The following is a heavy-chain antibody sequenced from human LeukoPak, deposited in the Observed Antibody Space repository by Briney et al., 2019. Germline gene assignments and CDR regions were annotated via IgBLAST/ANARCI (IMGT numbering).Heavy chain of an antibody. CDR2: IIPIFGTA. Sequence: SVKVSCKASGGTFSSYAISWVRQAPGQGLEWVGGIIPIFGTADYAQKFQGRVTITTDESTSTAYMELSSLRSEDTAVYYCARAKNTAMVPYYFDYWGQGTLVTVSS. CDR3: ARAKNTAMVPYYFDY. J-gene: IGHJ4*02. CDR1: GGTFSSYA. D-gene: IGHD5-18*01. V-gene: IGHV1-69*05.